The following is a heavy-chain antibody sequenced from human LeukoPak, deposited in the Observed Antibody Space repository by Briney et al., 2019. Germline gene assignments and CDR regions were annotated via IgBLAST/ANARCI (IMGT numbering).Heavy chain of an antibody. CDR2: IYHSGST. V-gene: IGHV4-30-2*01. Sequence: SQTLSLTCAVSGGSISGGGYSGSWIRQPPGKGLEWIGYIYHSGSTYYNPSLKSRVTISVDRSKNQFSLKLSSVTAADTAVYYCARDQGWFDPWGQGTLVTVSS. J-gene: IGHJ5*02. CDR1: GGSISGGGYS. CDR3: ARDQGWFDP.